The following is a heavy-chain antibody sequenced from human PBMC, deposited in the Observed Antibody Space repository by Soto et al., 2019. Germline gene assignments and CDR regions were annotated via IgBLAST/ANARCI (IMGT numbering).Heavy chain of an antibody. CDR1: GFSLTTGVG. Sequence: ITLEESGPTLVKPTETLTLTCTFSGFSLTTGVGVGWVRQPPGKALEWLALVYWDDDTHYTPSLMSRLTITKGISKGQVVLTTTNMDPVDTATYYCATLTADFWGPGTLVTVSS. J-gene: IGHJ4*02. V-gene: IGHV2-5*02. CDR3: ATLTADF. CDR2: VYWDDDT.